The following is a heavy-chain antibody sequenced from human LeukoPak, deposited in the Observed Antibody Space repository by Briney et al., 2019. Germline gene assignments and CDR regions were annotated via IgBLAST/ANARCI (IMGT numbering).Heavy chain of an antibody. Sequence: ASVKVSCKASGYTFTSYDINWVRQATGQGLEWMGWMNPNSGNTGYAQKFQGRATMTRNTSISTAYMELSSLRSEDTAVYYCARERGDVVVPAATPFEFDYWGQGTLVTVSS. CDR2: MNPNSGNT. V-gene: IGHV1-8*01. D-gene: IGHD2-2*01. CDR3: ARERGDVVVPAATPFEFDY. J-gene: IGHJ4*02. CDR1: GYTFTSYD.